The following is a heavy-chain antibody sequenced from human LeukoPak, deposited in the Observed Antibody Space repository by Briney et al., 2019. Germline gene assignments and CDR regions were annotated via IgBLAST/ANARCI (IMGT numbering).Heavy chain of an antibody. CDR3: ARINSAYYFDY. V-gene: IGHV2-70*20. Sequence: ESGPTLVNPTQTLTLTCPFSGFSLSMNGVGVGWVRQPPGKALEWLALIDWDDDKYYSTSLKTRLTISKDTSKNQVVLTMTNMDPVDTATYYCARINSAYYFDYWGQGTLVTVSS. D-gene: IGHD2-2*01. CDR2: IDWDDDK. J-gene: IGHJ4*02. CDR1: GFSLSMNGVG.